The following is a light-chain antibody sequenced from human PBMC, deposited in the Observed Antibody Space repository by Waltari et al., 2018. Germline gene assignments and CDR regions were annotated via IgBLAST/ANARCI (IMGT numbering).Light chain of an antibody. V-gene: IGKV3-15*01. CDR1: QSVSSN. Sequence: EIVMTQSPATLSVSPGERATLSCRASQSVSSNFAWYQQKPGQAPRLLSYGASTRATGIPARFSGSGSGTEFTLTISSLQSEDFAVYYCQQYNNWPSWTFGQGTKVEIK. CDR2: GAS. CDR3: QQYNNWPSWT. J-gene: IGKJ1*01.